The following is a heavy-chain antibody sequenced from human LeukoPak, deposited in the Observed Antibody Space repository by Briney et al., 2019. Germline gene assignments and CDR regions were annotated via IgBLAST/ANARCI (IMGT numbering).Heavy chain of an antibody. CDR3: ARAGALPALSFDY. CDR2: IIPIFGTA. Sequence: SVKVSFKASGGTFSSYAISWVRQAPGQGLKWMGGIIPIFGTANYAQKFQGRVTITTDESTSTAYVELSSLRSEDTAVYYCARAGALPALSFDYWGQGTLVTVSS. V-gene: IGHV1-69*05. D-gene: IGHD2-2*01. J-gene: IGHJ4*02. CDR1: GGTFSSYA.